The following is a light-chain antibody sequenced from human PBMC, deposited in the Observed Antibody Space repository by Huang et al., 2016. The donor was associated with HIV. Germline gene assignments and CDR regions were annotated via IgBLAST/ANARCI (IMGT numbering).Light chain of an antibody. CDR3: QQYNNWPPLT. V-gene: IGKV3-15*01. J-gene: IGKJ4*01. Sequence: EIVMTQSPATLSVSPGERATLSCRASQTIGNALAWYQQKPCQAPRLLIYTAVHRTPGTPARFSGSGSGTDFTLTITGLQSEDFAVYYCQQYNNWPPLTFGGGTKVEIK. CDR2: TAV. CDR1: QTIGNA.